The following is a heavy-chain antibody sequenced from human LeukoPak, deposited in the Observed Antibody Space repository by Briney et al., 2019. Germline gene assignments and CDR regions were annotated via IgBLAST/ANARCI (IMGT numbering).Heavy chain of an antibody. Sequence: PGGSLRLSCAASGFTFDDYGMSWVRQAPGKGLEWVSGINWNGGSTGYADSVKGRFTISRDNAKNSLYLQMNSLRAEDTALYYCARVPFNRWLRFFDYFDYWGQGTLVTVSS. V-gene: IGHV3-20*04. CDR1: GFTFDDYG. J-gene: IGHJ4*02. CDR3: ARVPFNRWLRFFDYFDY. D-gene: IGHD5-12*01. CDR2: INWNGGST.